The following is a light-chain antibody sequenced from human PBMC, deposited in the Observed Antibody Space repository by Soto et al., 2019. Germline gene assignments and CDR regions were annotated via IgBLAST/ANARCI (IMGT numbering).Light chain of an antibody. CDR1: QSISSW. V-gene: IGKV1-5*03. Sequence: DIQMTQSPSTLSASVGDRVTLTCRASQSISSWLAWFQQKPGKAPKLLIYKASSLESGVPSRSSGSGSGTDFTLTISSLQPDDFATYYCQQYNIYPWTFGQGPRWIS. CDR2: KAS. J-gene: IGKJ1*01. CDR3: QQYNIYPWT.